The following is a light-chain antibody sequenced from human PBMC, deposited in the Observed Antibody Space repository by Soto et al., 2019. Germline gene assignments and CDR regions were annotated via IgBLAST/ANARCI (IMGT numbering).Light chain of an antibody. Sequence: QLVLTQSPSASASLGASVKLTCTLSSGHSNYAIAWHQQQSEKGPRYLMKLNSDGSHSQGDGIPDRFAGSSSGSERYLTISSLQSEEEADYYCQTWGSGIVVFGGGTKLTVL. V-gene: IGLV4-69*01. J-gene: IGLJ2*01. CDR1: SGHSNYA. CDR3: QTWGSGIVV. CDR2: LNSDGSH.